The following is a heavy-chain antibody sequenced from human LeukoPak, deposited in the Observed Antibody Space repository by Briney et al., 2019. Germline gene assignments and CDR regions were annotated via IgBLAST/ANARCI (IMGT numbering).Heavy chain of an antibody. CDR2: IYYSGST. D-gene: IGHD3-22*01. J-gene: IGHJ5*02. Sequence: PSETLSLTCAVYGGSFSGYYWSWIRQPPGKGLEWIGYIYYSGSTNYNPSLKSRVTISVDTSKNQFSLKLSSVTAADTAVYYCARDAYYYDSSGYWQNWFDPWGQGTLVTVSS. CDR3: ARDAYYYDSSGYWQNWFDP. V-gene: IGHV4-59*01. CDR1: GGSFSGYY.